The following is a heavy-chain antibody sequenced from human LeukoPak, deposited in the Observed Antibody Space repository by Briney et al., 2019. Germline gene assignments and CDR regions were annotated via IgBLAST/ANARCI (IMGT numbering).Heavy chain of an antibody. CDR1: GGSFSGYY. D-gene: IGHD3-9*01. CDR2: INHSGST. CDR3: ARGPKLPYFCRAPPEYFQH. V-gene: IGHV4-34*01. Sequence: SETLSLTCAVYGGSFSGYYWSWIRQPPGKGLEWIGEINHSGSTNYNPSLKSRVTISVDTSKNQFSLKLSSVTAADTAVYYCARGPKLPYFCRAPPEYFQHWGQGTLVTVSS. J-gene: IGHJ1*01.